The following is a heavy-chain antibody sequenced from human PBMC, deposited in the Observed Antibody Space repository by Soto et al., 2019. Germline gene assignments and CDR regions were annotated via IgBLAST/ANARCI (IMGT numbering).Heavy chain of an antibody. CDR2: VIPIFPKA. J-gene: IGHJ4*02. CDR1: GGTFSSDA. Sequence: QVRLVQSEAEVKKAGSSVKVSCKASGGTFSSDAVTWVRQAPGQGLEWMGGVIPIFPKANYAQKFQGRATITVDKSTSTVYLELNSLKSEDMAMYYCARCQSDSSGPGYLDSWGQGTLVTV. D-gene: IGHD3-22*01. V-gene: IGHV1-69*06. CDR3: ARCQSDSSGPGYLDS.